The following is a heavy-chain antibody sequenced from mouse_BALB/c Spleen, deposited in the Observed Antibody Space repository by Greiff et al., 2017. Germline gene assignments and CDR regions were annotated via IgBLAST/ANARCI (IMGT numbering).Heavy chain of an antibody. Sequence: EVMLVESGGGLVKPGGSLKLSCAASGFTFSSYAMSWVRQTPEKRLEWVASISSGGSTYYPDSVKGRFTISRDNAKNNLYLQMSSLRSEDTALYYCATVYGYTPFDYWGQGTTLTVSS. V-gene: IGHV5-6-5*01. CDR3: ATVYGYTPFDY. D-gene: IGHD2-2*01. CDR1: GFTFSSYA. CDR2: ISSGGST. J-gene: IGHJ2*01.